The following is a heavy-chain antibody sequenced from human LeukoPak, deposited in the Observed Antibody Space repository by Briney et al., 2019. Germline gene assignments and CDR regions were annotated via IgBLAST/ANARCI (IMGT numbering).Heavy chain of an antibody. CDR1: GFTFSSYA. V-gene: IGHV3-23*01. CDR3: AKPSRGGYYYYGMDV. D-gene: IGHD3-16*01. Sequence: GGSLRLSCAASGFTFSSYAMSWVRQAPGKGLEWVSAISGSGGSTYYADSVKGRFTISRDNSKNTLYLQMNSLGAEDTAVYYCAKPSRGGYYYYGMDVWGQGTTVTVSS. J-gene: IGHJ6*02. CDR2: ISGSGGST.